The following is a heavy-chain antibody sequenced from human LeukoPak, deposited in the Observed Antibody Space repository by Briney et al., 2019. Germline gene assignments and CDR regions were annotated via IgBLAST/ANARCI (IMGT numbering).Heavy chain of an antibody. CDR1: GGSISSGGYY. D-gene: IGHD3-10*01. V-gene: IGHV4-31*03. J-gene: IGHJ4*02. CDR2: IYYSGST. Sequence: KPSQTLSLTCTVSGGSISSGGYYWSWIRQHPGKGLEWIGYIYYSGSTYYNPSLKSRVTISVDTSKNQFSLKLSSVTAADTAVYYCARVDDPVSAFDYWGQGTLVTVSS. CDR3: ARVDDPVSAFDY.